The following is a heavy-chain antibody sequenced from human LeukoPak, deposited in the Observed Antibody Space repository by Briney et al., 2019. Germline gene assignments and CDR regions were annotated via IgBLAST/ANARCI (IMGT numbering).Heavy chain of an antibody. CDR1: GFTLSSFW. V-gene: IGHV3-7*01. J-gene: IGHJ4*02. Sequence: PGGSLRLSCAASSGFTLSSFWMTWVRHAPGKGLEWVANIKQDGRLKNYVDSLKGRFTISRDNAKNSVYLQMSSLRVEDTAVYYCASNNDWRFDYWGQGTLVTVSS. CDR3: ASNNDWRFDY. CDR2: IKQDGRLK. D-gene: IGHD3-9*01.